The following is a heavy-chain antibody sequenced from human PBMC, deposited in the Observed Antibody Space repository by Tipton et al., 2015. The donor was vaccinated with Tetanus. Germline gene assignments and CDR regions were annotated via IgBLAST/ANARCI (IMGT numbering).Heavy chain of an antibody. J-gene: IGHJ4*02. CDR1: GYTFNSYA. Sequence: QVQLVQSGSEWKEPGASVSVSCKASGYTFNSYAINWVRQTPGQGLEWMGWINTKRGRPTYAQGFTGRFVFSLDTSVSTAYLQIITLKADDTARYYCARGHLDIDGDWDWGQGTLVRVSS. CDR2: INTKRGRP. V-gene: IGHV7-4-1*02. CDR3: ARGHLDIDGDWD. D-gene: IGHD4-17*01.